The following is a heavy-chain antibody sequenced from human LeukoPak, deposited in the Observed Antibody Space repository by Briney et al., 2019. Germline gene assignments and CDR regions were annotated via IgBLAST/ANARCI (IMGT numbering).Heavy chain of an antibody. D-gene: IGHD3-9*01. Sequence: GAAVSVSCKASGYTFTSYDINWVRQATGQGLEWMGWMNPNRGNTDYAQKFQGRGTITRNTSISTAYMELSSLRSDDTAVYYCARGHFSQGDILTGYKYYYYYYMDVWGKGTTVTISS. J-gene: IGHJ6*03. CDR2: MNPNRGNT. V-gene: IGHV1-8*01. CDR1: GYTFTSYD. CDR3: ARGHFSQGDILTGYKYYYYYYMDV.